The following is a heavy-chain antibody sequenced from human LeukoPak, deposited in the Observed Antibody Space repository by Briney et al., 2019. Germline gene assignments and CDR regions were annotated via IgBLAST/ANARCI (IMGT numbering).Heavy chain of an antibody. J-gene: IGHJ4*02. Sequence: SVKVSCKASGYTFTSYAMNWVRQAPGQGLEWMGGIIPIFGTANYAQKFQGRVTITADRSTSTAYMELSSLRSEDTAVYYCAREYDSSGYYYGYWGQGTLVTVSS. V-gene: IGHV1-69*06. CDR3: AREYDSSGYYYGY. CDR2: IIPIFGTA. CDR1: GYTFTSYA. D-gene: IGHD3-22*01.